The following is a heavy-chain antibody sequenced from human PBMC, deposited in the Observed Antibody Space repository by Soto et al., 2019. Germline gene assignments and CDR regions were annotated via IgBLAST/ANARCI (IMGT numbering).Heavy chain of an antibody. CDR3: ARDEYGFWSGYYSD. CDR1: GGSISSYY. Sequence: PSETLSLTCTVSGGSISSYYWSWIRQPPGKGLEWIGYIYYSGSTNYNPSLKSRVTISVDTSKNQFSLKLSSVTAADTAVYYCARDEYGFWSGYYSDWGQGTLVTVSS. CDR2: IYYSGST. J-gene: IGHJ4*02. V-gene: IGHV4-59*12. D-gene: IGHD3-3*01.